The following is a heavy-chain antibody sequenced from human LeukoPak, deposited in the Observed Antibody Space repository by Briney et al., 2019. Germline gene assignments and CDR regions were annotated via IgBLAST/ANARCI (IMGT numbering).Heavy chain of an antibody. D-gene: IGHD6-13*01. CDR1: GYTFTSYG. CDR2: IIPIFGTA. Sequence: ASVKVSCKASGYTFTSYGISWVRQAPGQGLEWMGGIIPIFGTANYAQRFQGRVTITADKSTSTAYMELSSLRSEDTAVYYCARGRSSSWYEGHYYYYMDVWGKGTTVTVSS. CDR3: ARGRSSSWYEGHYYYYMDV. J-gene: IGHJ6*03. V-gene: IGHV1-69*06.